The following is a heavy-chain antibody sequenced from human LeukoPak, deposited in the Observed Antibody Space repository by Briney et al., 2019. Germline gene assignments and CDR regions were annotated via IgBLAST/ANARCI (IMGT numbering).Heavy chain of an antibody. D-gene: IGHD3-10*01. CDR2: ISYSGGTT. J-gene: IGHJ4*02. CDR3: AKDGVVRGLGPYYFDS. CDR1: EFTFTSYA. V-gene: IGHV3-23*01. Sequence: GGSLRLSCASSEFTFTSYAVSWVRQAPGKGLEWVSTISYSGGTTYHTDSVKGRFTISRDISKNTVYLQMNSLKAEDTAVYYCAKDGVVRGLGPYYFDSWGQGSLVTVSS.